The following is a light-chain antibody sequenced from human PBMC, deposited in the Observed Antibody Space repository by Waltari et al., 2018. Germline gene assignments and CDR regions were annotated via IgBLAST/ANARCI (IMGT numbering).Light chain of an antibody. CDR3: QQYHNWPPLT. CDR1: QSILNK. V-gene: IGKV3-15*01. Sequence: EIVMTQSPGTLSVSPGESATLSCRASQSILNKLVWYQQKPGQAPRLLIYRASTRATGIPARFSGSGSGTEFTLTISSLQSEDSAVYYCQQYHNWPPLTFGGGTKVEIK. CDR2: RAS. J-gene: IGKJ4*01.